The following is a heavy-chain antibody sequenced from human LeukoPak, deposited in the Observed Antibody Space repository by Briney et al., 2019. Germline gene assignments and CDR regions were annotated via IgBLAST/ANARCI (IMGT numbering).Heavy chain of an antibody. CDR1: GFTFSDYY. D-gene: IGHD2/OR15-2a*01. J-gene: IGHJ3*02. CDR2: ISSSGSTI. V-gene: IGHV3-11*04. CDR3: LTIVETTFDAFDI. Sequence: PGGSLRLSCAASGFTFSDYYMSWIRQAPGKGLEWVSYISSSGSTIYYADSVKGRFTISRDNAKNSLYLQMNSLRAEDTAVYYCLTIVETTFDAFDIWGQGTMVTVSS.